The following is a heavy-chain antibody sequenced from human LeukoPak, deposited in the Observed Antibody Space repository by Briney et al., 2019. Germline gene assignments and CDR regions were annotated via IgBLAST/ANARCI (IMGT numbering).Heavy chain of an antibody. D-gene: IGHD2-2*03. CDR3: ARRGYCSSTSCYFLSHYYYYMDV. CDR2: INHSGST. J-gene: IGHJ6*03. V-gene: IGHV4-34*01. CDR1: GFTFSSFW. Sequence: GSLRLSCAASGFTFSSFWISWVRQAPGKGLEWMGEINHSGSTNYNPSLKSRVTISVDTSKNQFSLKLSSVTAADTAVYYCARRGYCSSTSCYFLSHYYYYMDVWGKGTTVTVSS.